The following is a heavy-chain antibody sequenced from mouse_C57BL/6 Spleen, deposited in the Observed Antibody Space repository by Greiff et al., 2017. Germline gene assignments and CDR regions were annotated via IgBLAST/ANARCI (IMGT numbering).Heavy chain of an antibody. Sequence: QVQLKQPGTELVKPGASVKLSCKASGYTFTSYWMHWVKQRPGQGLEWIGNINPSNGGTNYNEKFKSKATLTVDKSSSTAYMQLSSLTSEDSAVYYCARGGGYDGYYGYFDYWGQGTTLTVSS. V-gene: IGHV1-53*01. CDR2: INPSNGGT. CDR3: ARGGGYDGYYGYFDY. CDR1: GYTFTSYW. J-gene: IGHJ2*01. D-gene: IGHD2-3*01.